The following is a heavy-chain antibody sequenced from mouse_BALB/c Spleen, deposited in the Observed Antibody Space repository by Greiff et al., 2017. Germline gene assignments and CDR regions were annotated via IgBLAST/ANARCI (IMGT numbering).Heavy chain of an antibody. Sequence: EVKLMESGGGLVKPGGSLKLSCAASGFTFSSYAMSWVRQSPEKRLEWVAEISSGGSYTYYPDTVTGRFTISRDNAKNTLYLEMSSLRSEDTAMYYCARGLYGSSSWYFDVWGAGTTVTVSS. J-gene: IGHJ1*01. CDR1: GFTFSSYA. V-gene: IGHV5-9-4*01. CDR2: ISSGGSYT. D-gene: IGHD1-1*01. CDR3: ARGLYGSSSWYFDV.